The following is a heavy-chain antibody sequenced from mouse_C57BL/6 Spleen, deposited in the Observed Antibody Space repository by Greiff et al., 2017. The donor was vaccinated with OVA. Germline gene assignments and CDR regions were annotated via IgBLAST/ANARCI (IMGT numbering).Heavy chain of an antibody. V-gene: IGHV7-3*01. Sequence: DVKLVESGGGLVQPGGSLSLSCAASGFTFTDYYMSWVRQPPGKALEWLGFIRNKANGCTTEYSASVKGRFTISRDNSQSILYLQMNALRAEDSATYYCARSGPFAYWGQGTLVTVSA. CDR2: IRNKANGCTT. J-gene: IGHJ3*01. CDR3: ARSGPFAY. CDR1: GFTFTDYY.